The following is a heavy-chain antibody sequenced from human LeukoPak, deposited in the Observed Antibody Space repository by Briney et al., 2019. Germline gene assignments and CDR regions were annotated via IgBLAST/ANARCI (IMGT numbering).Heavy chain of an antibody. V-gene: IGHV5-51*01. J-gene: IGHJ4*02. CDR1: GYSFTSFW. CDR3: ARSATLARPFDY. D-gene: IGHD5-24*01. CDR2: IYPDDSDT. Sequence: ESLKISCKGSGYSFTSFWIGWVRQMPGKGLDGMGIIYPDDSDTRYSPSFQGQVTISADKSISTAYLQWSSLKASDTAMYYCARSATLARPFDYLGQGTLVTVSS.